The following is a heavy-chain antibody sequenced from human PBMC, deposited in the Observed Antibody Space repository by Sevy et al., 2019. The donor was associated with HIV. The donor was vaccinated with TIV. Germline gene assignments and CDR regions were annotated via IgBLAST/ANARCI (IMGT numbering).Heavy chain of an antibody. V-gene: IGHV3-23*01. CDR3: AKNRVESYPDY. Sequence: GGSQRLSCTASGFTFSSYAMSWVRQAPGKGLEWVSTISGSGGNRYYADSLKGRFTISRDNSRNTVLLQMTNLRAEDTAVYYCAKNRVESYPDYWGQGTLVTVSS. J-gene: IGHJ4*02. CDR2: ISGSGGNR. CDR1: GFTFSSYA. D-gene: IGHD1-26*01.